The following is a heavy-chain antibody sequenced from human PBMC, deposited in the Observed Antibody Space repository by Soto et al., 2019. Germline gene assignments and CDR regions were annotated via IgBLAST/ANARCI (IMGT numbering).Heavy chain of an antibody. Sequence: PSETLSLTCTVSGGSISSSSYYWGWIRQPPGKGLEWIGSIYYSGSTYYNPSLKSRVTISVDTSKNQFSLKLSSVTAADTAVYYCARLPEAPYYGSGSPIGEIDYWGQGTLVTVSS. CDR1: GGSISSSSYY. D-gene: IGHD3-10*01. J-gene: IGHJ4*02. CDR2: IYYSGST. V-gene: IGHV4-39*01. CDR3: ARLPEAPYYGSGSPIGEIDY.